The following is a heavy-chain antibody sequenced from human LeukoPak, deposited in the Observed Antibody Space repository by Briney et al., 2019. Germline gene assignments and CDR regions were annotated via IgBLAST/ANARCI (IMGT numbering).Heavy chain of an antibody. Sequence: GGSLRLSCEASAFSFSNYNMNWVRQAPGKGLEWVSSITSSGSYIYYADSVKGRFTISRDNAKNSLYLQMNSLRAEDTAVYYCARAWYHGSGSYGDDAFDIWGQGTMVTVSS. J-gene: IGHJ3*02. V-gene: IGHV3-21*01. CDR1: AFSFSNYN. CDR2: ITSSGSYI. D-gene: IGHD3-10*01. CDR3: ARAWYHGSGSYGDDAFDI.